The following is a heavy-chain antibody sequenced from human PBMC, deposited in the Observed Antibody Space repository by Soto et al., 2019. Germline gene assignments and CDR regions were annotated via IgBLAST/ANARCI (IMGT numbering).Heavy chain of an antibody. V-gene: IGHV4-31*03. D-gene: IGHD7-27*01. CDR2: IYYTGPT. Sequence: QVQLQESGPGLVKLSQTLSLTCTVSGGSINTGGFYWNWIRQPPGKGLEWIGYIYYTGPTYYTPSLRSRLTMTVYTSKNQYSLKLISVTAVDTAVYYCARETTGDWHFDLWGRGTLVTVSS. CDR1: GGSINTGGFY. J-gene: IGHJ2*01. CDR3: ARETTGDWHFDL.